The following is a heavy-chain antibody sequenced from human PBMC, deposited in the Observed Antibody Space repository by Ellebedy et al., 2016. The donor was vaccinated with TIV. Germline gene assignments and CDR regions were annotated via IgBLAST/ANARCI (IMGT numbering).Heavy chain of an antibody. CDR3: AREKVNYEFGLDV. V-gene: IGHV4-4*07. Sequence: GSLRLSCTVSGGSISSYYWSWIRQPARKGLEWIGRIYPTGSTNYNPSLKSRLTMSVDTSKNQFSLKLDSVTAADTAVYYCAREKVNYEFGLDVWGQGTTVSVSS. CDR1: GGSISSYY. CDR2: IYPTGST. D-gene: IGHD3-22*01. J-gene: IGHJ6*02.